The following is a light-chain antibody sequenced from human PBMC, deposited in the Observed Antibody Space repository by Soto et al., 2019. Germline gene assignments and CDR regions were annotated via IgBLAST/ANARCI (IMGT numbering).Light chain of an antibody. CDR1: DNDVGGYDF. J-gene: IGLJ3*02. Sequence: QSALTQSASVSGSPGQSITISCTGTDNDVGGYDFVSWYQQHPGRAPKLLIHQVTIRLSGISSRFSGSKSGNTASLTITGLQPEDEAMYFCCSHSTSIAWVFSGGTKVTVL. CDR3: CSHSTSIAWV. CDR2: QVT. V-gene: IGLV2-14*01.